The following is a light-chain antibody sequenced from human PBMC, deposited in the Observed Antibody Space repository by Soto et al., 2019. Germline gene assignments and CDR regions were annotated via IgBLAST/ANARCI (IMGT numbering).Light chain of an antibody. CDR3: QQRERT. CDR1: QSINSY. V-gene: IGKV3-11*01. Sequence: EIVLTQSPAPLSLSPGESATLSCRASQSINSYLAWYQQKPGQAPRLLIYDASNRATGIPARFSGSGSGTDFTLTISSLEPEDFAAYYCQQRERTFGQGTKVEIK. CDR2: DAS. J-gene: IGKJ1*01.